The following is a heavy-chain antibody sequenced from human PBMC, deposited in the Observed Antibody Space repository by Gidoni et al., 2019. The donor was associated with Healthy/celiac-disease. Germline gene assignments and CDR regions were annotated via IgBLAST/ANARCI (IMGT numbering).Heavy chain of an antibody. CDR3: ARHGGAGYCSSTSCPRWFDP. J-gene: IGHJ5*02. CDR1: GYSFTSYW. CDR2: IYPGDSDT. D-gene: IGHD2-2*01. V-gene: IGHV5-51*01. Sequence: EVPLVQSGAEVKQPGESLKISCKGSGYSFTSYWLGWVRQMPGKGREWMGIIYPGDSDTRYSPSFQGQVTISADKSISTAYLQWSSLKASDTAMYYCARHGGAGYCSSTSCPRWFDPWGQGTLVTVSS.